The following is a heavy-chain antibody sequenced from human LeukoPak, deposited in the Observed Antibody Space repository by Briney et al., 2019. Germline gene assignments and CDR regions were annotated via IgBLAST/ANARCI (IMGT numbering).Heavy chain of an antibody. CDR3: ARDLNYDSAY. Sequence: TGGSLRLSCAASGFTVSSNYMSWVRQAPGKGLEWVSVIYSGGSTYYADSVKGRFTISGDNSRNTVYLQMNSLRAEDTAVYYCARDLNYDSAYWGQGTLVTVSS. CDR2: IYSGGST. J-gene: IGHJ4*02. D-gene: IGHD3-22*01. CDR1: GFTVSSNY. V-gene: IGHV3-53*01.